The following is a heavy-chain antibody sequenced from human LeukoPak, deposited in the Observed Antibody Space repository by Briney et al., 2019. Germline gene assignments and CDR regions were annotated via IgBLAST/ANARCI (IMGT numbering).Heavy chain of an antibody. CDR3: ARVTGYMIEDYFDY. D-gene: IGHD3-22*01. J-gene: IGHJ4*02. V-gene: IGHV4-59*01. CDR1: GGSTSSYY. Sequence: SETLSLTCTVSGGSTSSYYWSWIRQPPGKGLEWIGYIYYSGSTNYNPSPKSRVTISVETSKNQFSLKLSSVTAADTAVYYCARVTGYMIEDYFDYWGQGTLVTVSS. CDR2: IYYSGST.